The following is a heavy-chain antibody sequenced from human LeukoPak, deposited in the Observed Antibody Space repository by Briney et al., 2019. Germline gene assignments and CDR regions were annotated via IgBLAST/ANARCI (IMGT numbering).Heavy chain of an antibody. V-gene: IGHV4-34*01. CDR2: INHNGRV. D-gene: IGHD3-22*01. J-gene: IGHJ4*02. CDR1: GESFSYNY. Sequence: SETLSLTCAVSGESFSYNYWTWVRQPPGKGLEWKGDINHNGRVNYRPSLKSRVTISADTSKSQFSLKLNAVTAADTAVYYCARGLGPMSPSLDYWGQGSLVTVSS. CDR3: ARGLGPMSPSLDY.